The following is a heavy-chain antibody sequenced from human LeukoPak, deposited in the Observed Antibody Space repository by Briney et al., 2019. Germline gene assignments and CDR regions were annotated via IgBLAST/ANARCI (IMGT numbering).Heavy chain of an antibody. D-gene: IGHD6-13*01. Sequence: GGSLRLSRAASGFTFDDYAMHWVRQAPGKGLEWVSGISWNSGSIGYADSVKGRFTISRDNAKNSLYLQMNSLRAEDTALYYCAKDRSSSWSAAFDYWGQGTLVTVSS. CDR1: GFTFDDYA. V-gene: IGHV3-9*01. J-gene: IGHJ4*02. CDR3: AKDRSSSWSAAFDY. CDR2: ISWNSGSI.